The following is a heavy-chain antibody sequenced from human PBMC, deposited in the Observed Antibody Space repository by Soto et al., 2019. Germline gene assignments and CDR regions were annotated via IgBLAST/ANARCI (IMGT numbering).Heavy chain of an antibody. CDR1: GLTFSGYE. V-gene: IGHV3-48*03. CDR3: AREVVVFGVIIPTPMDV. CDR2: ISGSGSTI. J-gene: IGHJ6*02. Sequence: GGSLRLSCAASGLTFSGYEMNWVRQAPGKGLEWVSYISGSGSTIYYADSVKGRFTISRDNAKDSLYLQMNSLRAEDTAVYYCAREVVVFGVIIPTPMDVWGQGTTVTVS. D-gene: IGHD3-22*01.